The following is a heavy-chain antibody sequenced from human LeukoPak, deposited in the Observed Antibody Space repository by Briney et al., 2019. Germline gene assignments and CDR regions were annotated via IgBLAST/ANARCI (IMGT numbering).Heavy chain of an antibody. CDR1: GYTFTGYF. V-gene: IGHV1-2*02. Sequence: ASVKVSCKASGYTFTGYFMNWVRQAPGQGLEWMGWINPNSGDTTYARKFQGRVTMTRDTSISTAYMELGRLRSDDTAVYYCARAQYYYPHHYYVYWGQGTLVTVSS. CDR2: INPNSGDT. D-gene: IGHD3-10*01. J-gene: IGHJ4*02. CDR3: ARAQYYYPHHYYVY.